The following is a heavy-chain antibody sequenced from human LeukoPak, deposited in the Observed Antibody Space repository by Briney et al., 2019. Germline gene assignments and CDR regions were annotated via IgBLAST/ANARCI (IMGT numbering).Heavy chain of an antibody. Sequence: GALRLSCAASGITFSSYGMHWVRRAPGKGLEWVAFIRYDGSNKYYADSVKGRFTISRDNSKNTLYLQMNSLRAEDTAVYYCAKELYDILTGYYGEPYWFDPWGQGTLVTVSS. V-gene: IGHV3-30*02. CDR3: AKELYDILTGYYGEPYWFDP. CDR2: IRYDGSNK. J-gene: IGHJ5*02. D-gene: IGHD3-9*01. CDR1: GITFSSYG.